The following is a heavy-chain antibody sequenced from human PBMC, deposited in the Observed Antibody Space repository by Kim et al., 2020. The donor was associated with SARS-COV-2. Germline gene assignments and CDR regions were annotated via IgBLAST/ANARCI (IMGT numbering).Heavy chain of an antibody. CDR2: T. D-gene: IGHD1-1*01. J-gene: IGHJ4*02. Sequence: TFYADSGKGRFTIARDNSKNTLYLLMNSLRAEDTAAYYCAKLNWDDGNNYWGQGCLVAVSS. CDR3: AKLNWDDGNNY. V-gene: IGHV3-23*01.